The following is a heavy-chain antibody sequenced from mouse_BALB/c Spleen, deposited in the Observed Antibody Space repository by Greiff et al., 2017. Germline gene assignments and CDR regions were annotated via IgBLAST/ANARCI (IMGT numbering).Heavy chain of an antibody. CDR1: GFTFTDYY. J-gene: IGHJ4*01. Sequence: EVHLVESGGGLVQPGGSLRLSCATSGFTFTDYYMSWVRQPPGKALEWLGFIRNKANGYTTEYSASVKGRFTISRDNSQSILYLQMNTLRAEDSATYYCARDTLYAMDDWGQGTSVTVSS. V-gene: IGHV7-3*02. CDR2: IRNKANGYTT. CDR3: ARDTLYAMDD.